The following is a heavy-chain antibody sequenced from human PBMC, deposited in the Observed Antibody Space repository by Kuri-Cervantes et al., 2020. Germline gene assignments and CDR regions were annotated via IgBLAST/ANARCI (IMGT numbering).Heavy chain of an antibody. Sequence: GESLKISCAASGFTFSSYWMHWVRQAPRKGLVWGSRINSDGSSTSYADSVKGRFTISRDNAKNSLYLQMNYLRPEDTAVYYCARVNYDTSSGGFDLWGQGTKVTVSS. V-gene: IGHV3-74*01. CDR2: INSDGSST. CDR1: GFTFSSYW. J-gene: IGHJ3*01. D-gene: IGHD3-22*01. CDR3: ARVNYDTSSGGFDL.